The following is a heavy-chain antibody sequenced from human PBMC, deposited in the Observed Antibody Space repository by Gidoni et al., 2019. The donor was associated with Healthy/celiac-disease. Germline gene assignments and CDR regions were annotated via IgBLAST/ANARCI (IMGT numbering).Heavy chain of an antibody. CDR2: IYTSGST. CDR3: AREPPLYCGGDCYSFVY. J-gene: IGHJ4*02. Sequence: QVQLQEPGPGLVKPSETLSLTCTVSGGSISSYYWSWIRPPAGKGLEWIGRIYTSGSTNYNPSLKSRVTMSVDTYKNQFSLKLSSVTAADTAVYYCAREPPLYCGGDCYSFVYWGQGTLVTVSS. CDR1: GGSISSYY. V-gene: IGHV4-4*07. D-gene: IGHD2-21*02.